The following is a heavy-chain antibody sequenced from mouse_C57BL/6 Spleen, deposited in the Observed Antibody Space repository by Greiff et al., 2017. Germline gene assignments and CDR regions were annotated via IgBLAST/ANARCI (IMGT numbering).Heavy chain of an antibody. CDR3: AKGRYCNYGVAY. D-gene: IGHD2-1*01. J-gene: IGHJ3*01. V-gene: IGHV1-52*01. CDR1: GYTFTSYW. CDR2: IDPSDSET. Sequence: VKLQQPGAELVRPGSSVKLSCKASGYTFTSYWMHWVKQRPIQGLEWIGNIDPSDSETHYNQKFKDKATLTVYKSSSTAYMQLSSLTSEDSAVYYGAKGRYCNYGVAYWGQGTLVTFSA.